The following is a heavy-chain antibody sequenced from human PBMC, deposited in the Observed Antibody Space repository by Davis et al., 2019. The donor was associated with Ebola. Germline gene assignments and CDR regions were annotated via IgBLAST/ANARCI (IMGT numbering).Heavy chain of an antibody. D-gene: IGHD2-21*01. Sequence: SETLSLTCTVSGGSISSYYWSWIRQPPGKGLEWIGYIYYSGRTNYNPSLKSRVTISVDTSKNQFSLKLSSVTAADTAVYYCARGVFYDYWGQGTLVTVSS. CDR3: ARGVFYDY. V-gene: IGHV4-59*01. CDR2: IYYSGRT. CDR1: GGSISSYY. J-gene: IGHJ4*02.